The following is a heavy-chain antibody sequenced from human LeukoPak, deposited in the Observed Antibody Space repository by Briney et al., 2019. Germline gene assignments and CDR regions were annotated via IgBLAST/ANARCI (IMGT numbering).Heavy chain of an antibody. Sequence: GGSLRLSCAASGFTFSSYAMSWVRQAPGKGLEWVSAISGSGGSTYYADSVKGRFTISRDNSKNTLYLQMNSLRAEDTAVCYCAKVVGCSGGSCYSPFFDYWGQGTLVTVSS. CDR3: AKVVGCSGGSCYSPFFDY. D-gene: IGHD2-15*01. J-gene: IGHJ4*02. V-gene: IGHV3-23*01. CDR1: GFTFSSYA. CDR2: ISGSGGST.